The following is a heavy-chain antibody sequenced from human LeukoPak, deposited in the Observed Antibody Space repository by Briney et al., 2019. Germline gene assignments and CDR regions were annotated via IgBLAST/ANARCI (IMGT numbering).Heavy chain of an antibody. CDR3: AKDYAVGSIDY. Sequence: GGSLRLSCAASGFTFSSDAMSWVRQAPGKGLEWVSAISGSGGSTYYADSVKGRFTISRDNSKSTLYLQMNSLRAEDTAVYYCAKDYAVGSIDYWGQGTLVTVSS. CDR1: GFTFSSDA. CDR2: ISGSGGST. D-gene: IGHD3-16*01. J-gene: IGHJ4*02. V-gene: IGHV3-23*01.